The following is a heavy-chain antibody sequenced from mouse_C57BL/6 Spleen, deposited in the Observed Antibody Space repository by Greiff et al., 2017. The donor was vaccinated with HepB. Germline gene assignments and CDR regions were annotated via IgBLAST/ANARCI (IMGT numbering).Heavy chain of an antibody. CDR3: AHYGTLFDY. J-gene: IGHJ2*01. V-gene: IGHV1-50*01. CDR2: IDPSDSYT. CDR1: GYTFTSYW. D-gene: IGHD2-1*01. Sequence: QVQLKQPGAELVKPGASVKLSCKASGYTFTSYWMQWVKQRPGQGLEWIGEIDPSDSYTNYNQKFKGKATLTVDTSSSTAYMQLSSLTSEDSAVYYCAHYGTLFDYWGQGTTLTVSS.